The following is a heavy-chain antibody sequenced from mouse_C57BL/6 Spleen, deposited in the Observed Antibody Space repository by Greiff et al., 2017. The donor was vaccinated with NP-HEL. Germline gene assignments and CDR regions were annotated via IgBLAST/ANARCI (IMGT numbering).Heavy chain of an antibody. D-gene: IGHD1-1*01. CDR2: IDPETGGT. Sequence: QVQLKESGAELVRPGASVTLSCKASGYTFTDYEMHWVKQTPVHGLEWIGAIDPETGGTAYNQKFKGKAILTADKSSSTAYMELRSRTSEDSAVYYCTRALITTVVATPFFDYWGQGTTLTVSS. CDR1: GYTFTDYE. V-gene: IGHV1-15*01. CDR3: TRALITTVVATPFFDY. J-gene: IGHJ2*01.